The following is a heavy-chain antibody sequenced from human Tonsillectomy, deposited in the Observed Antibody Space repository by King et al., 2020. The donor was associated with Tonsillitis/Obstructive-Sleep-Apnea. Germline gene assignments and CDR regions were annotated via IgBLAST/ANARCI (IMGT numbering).Heavy chain of an antibody. V-gene: IGHV1-24*01. D-gene: IGHD2-8*02. CDR2: FDPEDGET. CDR3: ATDPHCTGGVCIDY. CDR1: GYTLTELS. J-gene: IGHJ4*02. Sequence: VQLVETGAEVKKPGASVKVSCKVSGYTLTELSMHWVRQAPGKGLEWMGGFDPEDGETIYAQKFQGRVTMTEDTSTDTAYMELSSLRSEDTAVYYCATDPHCTGGVCIDYWGQGTLVTVSS.